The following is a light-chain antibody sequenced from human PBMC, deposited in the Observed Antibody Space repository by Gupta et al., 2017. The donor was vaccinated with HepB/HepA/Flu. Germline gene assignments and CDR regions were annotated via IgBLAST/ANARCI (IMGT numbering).Light chain of an antibody. CDR2: DAS. J-gene: IGKJ4*01. V-gene: IGKV3-11*01. Sequence: EIVLTQSPATLSLSPGERATLSCRASQSVSSYLAWYQQKPGQAPRLLIYDASNRATGIPARFSGSGSETEFTLTISSREPEDFAVYYCQQRSYWPLTFGRGTKVDIK. CDR3: QQRSYWPLT. CDR1: QSVSSY.